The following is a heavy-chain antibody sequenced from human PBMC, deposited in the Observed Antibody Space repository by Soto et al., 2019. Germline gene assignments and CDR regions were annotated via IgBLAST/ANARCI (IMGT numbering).Heavy chain of an antibody. Sequence: GGSLRLSCAASGFTFSSYGMHWVRQAPGKGLEWVAVISYDGSNKYYADSVKGRFTISRDNSKNTLYLQMNRLRAEDTAVYYCAKVATAMATDYWGQGTLVTVSS. CDR3: AKVATAMATDY. CDR2: ISYDGSNK. V-gene: IGHV3-30*18. J-gene: IGHJ4*02. D-gene: IGHD5-18*01. CDR1: GFTFSSYG.